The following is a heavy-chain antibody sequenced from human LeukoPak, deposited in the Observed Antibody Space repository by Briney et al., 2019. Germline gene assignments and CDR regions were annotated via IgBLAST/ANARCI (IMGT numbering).Heavy chain of an antibody. D-gene: IGHD5-18*01. V-gene: IGHV4-59*08. J-gene: IGHJ4*02. CDR1: GGSISSYY. Sequence: ETLSLTCTVSGGSISSYYWSWIRQPPGKGLEWIGYIYYSGSTSYNPSLKSRVTISVDTSKNQFSLKLSSVTATDTAVYYCARHTSMGLDYWGQGTLVTVSS. CDR3: ARHTSMGLDY. CDR2: IYYSGST.